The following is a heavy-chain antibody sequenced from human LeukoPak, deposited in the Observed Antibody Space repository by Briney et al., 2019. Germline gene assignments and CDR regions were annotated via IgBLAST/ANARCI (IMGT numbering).Heavy chain of an antibody. V-gene: IGHV4-39*01. CDR3: ARGVGELLKPRHYYYYYMDV. CDR1: GGSISRRSYY. D-gene: IGHD3-10*01. Sequence: SETLSLICAISGGSISRRSYYWGWIRQPPGKGLEWIGINYYSGSTYSNPSLRSRVTISVDTSENQFSLKLSSVTAADTAVYYCARGVGELLKPRHYYYYYMDVWGKGTTVTVSS. J-gene: IGHJ6*03. CDR2: NYYSGST.